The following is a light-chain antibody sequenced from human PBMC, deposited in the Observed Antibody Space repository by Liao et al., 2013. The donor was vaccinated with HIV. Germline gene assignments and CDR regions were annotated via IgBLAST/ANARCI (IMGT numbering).Light chain of an antibody. Sequence: SYXLTQPPSVSVAPGKTARITCGGNNIGSKSVHWYQQKPGQAPVLVIYYDSDRPSGIPERFSGSNSGNTATLTISRVEAGDEADYYCQVWDSSSDHPVVFGGGTKLTVL. J-gene: IGLJ2*01. CDR1: NIGSKS. CDR2: YDS. CDR3: QVWDSSSDHPVV. V-gene: IGLV3-21*04.